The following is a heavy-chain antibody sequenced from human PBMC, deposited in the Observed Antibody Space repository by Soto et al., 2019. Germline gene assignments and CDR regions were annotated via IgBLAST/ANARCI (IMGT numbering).Heavy chain of an antibody. CDR2: IYDGGST. CDR3: APETYSNDFFY. CDR1: GASIPSGDYY. V-gene: IGHV4-30-4*01. Sequence: QVQLHESGPGLVKPSQTLSLTCTVSGASIPSGDYYWSWIRQSPGKGLEWIGYIYDGGSTFYNPSLKTRISISRDSSKNQFSLKLHPVTAAETAVYYCAPETYSNDFFYWGRGTLVTVSS. D-gene: IGHD4-4*01. J-gene: IGHJ1*01.